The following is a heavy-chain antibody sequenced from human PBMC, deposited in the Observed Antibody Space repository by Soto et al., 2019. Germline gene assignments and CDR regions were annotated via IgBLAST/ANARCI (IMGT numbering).Heavy chain of an antibody. CDR3: AREDCSGGSCYSEGFLGRFVY. J-gene: IGHJ4*02. CDR2: INPSGGST. D-gene: IGHD2-15*01. Sequence: ASVKVSCKASGYTFTSYYMHWVRQAPGQGLEWMGIINPSGGSTSYAQKFQGRVTMTRDTSTSTVYMELSSLRSEDTAVYYCAREDCSGGSCYSEGFLGRFVYWGQGTLVTVSS. CDR1: GYTFTSYY. V-gene: IGHV1-46*01.